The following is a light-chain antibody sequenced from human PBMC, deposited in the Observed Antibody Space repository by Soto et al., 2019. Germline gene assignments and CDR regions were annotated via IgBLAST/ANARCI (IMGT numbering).Light chain of an antibody. CDR1: QSVSDW. J-gene: IGKJ1*01. Sequence: IQMTQSPSTLSASVGDRVTITCRASQSVSDWLAWYQQKPGKAPKLLIYDASSLESGVPSRFSGSGSGTEFTLTISSLQPDDFATYYCQQYNSYLFGQGTKVDI. CDR3: QQYNSYL. V-gene: IGKV1-5*01. CDR2: DAS.